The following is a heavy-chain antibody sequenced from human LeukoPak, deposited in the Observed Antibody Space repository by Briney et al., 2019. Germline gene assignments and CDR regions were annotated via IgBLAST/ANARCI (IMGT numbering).Heavy chain of an antibody. CDR3: AIVKYSSGWYKY. D-gene: IGHD6-19*01. V-gene: IGHV1-18*01. J-gene: IGHJ4*02. Sequence: ASVTVSCKASGYTFTSYGISWVRQAPGQGLEWMGWTSAYNGNTNYAQKLQGRVTMTTDTSTSTAYMELRSLRSDDTAVYYCAIVKYSSGWYKYWGQGTLVTVSS. CDR1: GYTFTSYG. CDR2: TSAYNGNT.